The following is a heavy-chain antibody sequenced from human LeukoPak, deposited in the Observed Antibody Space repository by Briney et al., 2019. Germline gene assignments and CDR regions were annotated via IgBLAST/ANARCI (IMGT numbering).Heavy chain of an antibody. J-gene: IGHJ4*02. CDR1: EFIFSAYW. D-gene: IGHD2-21*01. Sequence: PGGSLSLSCAASEFIFSAYWMSWVRQTPGKGLEWVANIKQDGSGKYYVDSVEGRFTISRDNAKNSLYLQMNSLRAEDTAVYYCARVIGTFDYWGQGTLVTVSS. CDR2: IKQDGSGK. CDR3: ARVIGTFDY. V-gene: IGHV3-7*01.